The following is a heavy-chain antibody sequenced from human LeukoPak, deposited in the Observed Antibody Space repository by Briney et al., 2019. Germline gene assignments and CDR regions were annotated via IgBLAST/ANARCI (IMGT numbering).Heavy chain of an antibody. CDR1: GFTFSSYA. CDR3: ARSYYDDGDFKDDY. Sequence: GGSLRLSCAASGFTFSSYAMHWVRQAPGKGLEWVAVISYDGSNKYYADSVKGRFTISRDNSKNTLYLQMNSLRAEDTAVYYCARSYYDDGDFKDDYWGQGTLVTVSS. D-gene: IGHD4-17*01. J-gene: IGHJ4*02. CDR2: ISYDGSNK. V-gene: IGHV3-30*04.